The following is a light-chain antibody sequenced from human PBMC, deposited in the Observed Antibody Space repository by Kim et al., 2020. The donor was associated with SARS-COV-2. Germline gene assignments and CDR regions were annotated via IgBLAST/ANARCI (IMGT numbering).Light chain of an antibody. CDR1: QSVTNNF. CDR2: AAS. J-gene: IGKJ2*01. CDR3: QQYGNSPYT. Sequence: EIVLTQSPGTLSLSPGEGATLSCRASQSVTNNFLAWYQQKPGQTPRLLIFAASSRATGTPARFSGSGSGTDFTLTISRLETEDFAVYYCQQYGNSPYTFGQGTKLEI. V-gene: IGKV3-20*01.